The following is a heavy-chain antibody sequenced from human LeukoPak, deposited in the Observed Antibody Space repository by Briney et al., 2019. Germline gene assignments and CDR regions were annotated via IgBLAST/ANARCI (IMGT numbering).Heavy chain of an antibody. CDR3: ATGHWWHRY. Sequence: PGGSLRLSCAASGFTFSSYEMNWVRQAPGKGLEWVSYISSSGTTIYYADSVKGRFTISRDNAKNSLYLQMNSLRAEDTAVYYCATGHWWHRYWGQGTLVTVSS. V-gene: IGHV3-48*03. CDR2: ISSSGTTI. CDR1: GFTFSSYE. J-gene: IGHJ4*02. D-gene: IGHD2-8*02.